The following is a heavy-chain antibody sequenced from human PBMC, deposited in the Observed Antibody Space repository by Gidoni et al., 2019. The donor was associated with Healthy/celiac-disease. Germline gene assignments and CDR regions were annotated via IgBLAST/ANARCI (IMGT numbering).Heavy chain of an antibody. CDR1: GFTFSSYA. Sequence: EVQLLESGGGLVQPGGSLRLTCAASGFTFSSYAMSWVRQAPGKGLEWVSAISGSGGSTYYADSVKGRFTISRDNSKNTLYLQMNSLRAEDTAVYYCATDYSSSWYYFDYWGQGTLVTVSS. CDR3: ATDYSSSWYYFDY. J-gene: IGHJ4*02. D-gene: IGHD6-13*01. CDR2: ISGSGGST. V-gene: IGHV3-23*01.